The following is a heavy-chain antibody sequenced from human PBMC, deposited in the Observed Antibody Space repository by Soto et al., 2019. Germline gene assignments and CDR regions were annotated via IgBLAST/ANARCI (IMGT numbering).Heavy chain of an antibody. V-gene: IGHV3-33*01. D-gene: IGHD6-19*01. J-gene: IGHJ6*02. CDR1: GFTFSTHA. CDR3: ASGPPSSGWYRNIYYYCGLDA. CDR2: VWSDGNKQ. Sequence: QVQLVETGGGVVQPGRSLRLSCVASGFTFSTHAMHWVRQAPGKGLEWVAVVWSDGNKQYYADSVMGRFTISRDNSRNTLYLQMNSLRAEDTALYFCASGPPSSGWYRNIYYYCGLDAWGQGTTVTVTS.